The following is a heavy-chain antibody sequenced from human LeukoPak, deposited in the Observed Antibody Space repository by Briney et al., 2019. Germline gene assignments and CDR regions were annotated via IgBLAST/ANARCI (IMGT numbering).Heavy chain of an antibody. CDR2: ISAYNGNT. V-gene: IGHV1-18*01. CDR3: ARTKKDIVVVPVFDP. J-gene: IGHJ5*02. Sequence: ASVKVSCKASGYTFTSYGISWVRQAPGQGLEWMGWISAYNGNTNYAQKPQGRVTMTTDTSTSTAYMELRSLRSDDTAVYYCARTKKDIVVVPVFDPWGQGTLVTVSS. CDR1: GYTFTSYG. D-gene: IGHD2-2*01.